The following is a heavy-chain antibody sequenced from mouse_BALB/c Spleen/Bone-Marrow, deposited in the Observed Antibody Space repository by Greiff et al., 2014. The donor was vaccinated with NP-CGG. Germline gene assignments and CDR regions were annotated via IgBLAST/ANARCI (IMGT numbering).Heavy chain of an antibody. D-gene: IGHD2-4*01. CDR2: IHPGSGGT. J-gene: IGHJ3*01. V-gene: IGHV1-15*01. CDR1: GYTFTDYE. CDR3: TREGLRGAGFPY. Sequence: LQESGAELVRPGASVKLSCKALGYTFTDYEMHWVKQTPVHSLEWIGAIHPGSGGTAYNQKFKGKATLTADKSSSTAYMELSSLTSEDSAVYYSTREGLRGAGFPYWGHGPLVTVPA.